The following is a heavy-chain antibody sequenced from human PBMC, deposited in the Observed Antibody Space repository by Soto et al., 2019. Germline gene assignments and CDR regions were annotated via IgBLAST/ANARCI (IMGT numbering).Heavy chain of an antibody. CDR1: GYTFTSYG. CDR2: ISAYNGNT. Sequence: ASVKVSCKASGYTFTSYGISWVRQAPGQGLEWMGWISAYNGNTNYAQKLQGRVTMTTDTSTSTAYMELRSLRSDDTAVYYCARDPYSSSWALYYGMDVWGQGTTVTVSS. V-gene: IGHV1-18*01. J-gene: IGHJ6*02. D-gene: IGHD6-13*01. CDR3: ARDPYSSSWALYYGMDV.